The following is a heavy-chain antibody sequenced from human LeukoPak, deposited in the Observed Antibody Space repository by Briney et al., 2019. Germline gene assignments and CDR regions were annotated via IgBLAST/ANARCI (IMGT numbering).Heavy chain of an antibody. CDR1: GVSISSGNW. D-gene: IGHD3-9*01. CDR3: ARDVLRYFDWLPYSGYFDY. CDR2: INHSGST. J-gene: IGHJ4*02. Sequence: SGTLSLTCAVSGVSISSGNWWSWVRQPPGKGLEWIGEINHSGSTNYNPSLKSRVTISVDTSKNQFSLKLSSVTAADTAVYYCARDVLRYFDWLPYSGYFDYWGQGTLVTVSS. V-gene: IGHV4-4*02.